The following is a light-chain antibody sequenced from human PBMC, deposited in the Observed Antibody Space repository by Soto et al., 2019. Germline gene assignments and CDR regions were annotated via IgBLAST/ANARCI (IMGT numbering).Light chain of an antibody. CDR2: STS. V-gene: IGLV7-43*01. CDR1: TGAVTSGHF. Sequence: QTMVTQGPLLTVSPGGTVTLTCASSTGAVTSGHFPNWVQQKPGQVPKSLIYSTSDKHSWTPARFSGSLLGGKAALTLSSVQPEDEAEYYCLLYYGGALGVFGGGTKLTVL. CDR3: LLYYGGALGV. J-gene: IGLJ2*01.